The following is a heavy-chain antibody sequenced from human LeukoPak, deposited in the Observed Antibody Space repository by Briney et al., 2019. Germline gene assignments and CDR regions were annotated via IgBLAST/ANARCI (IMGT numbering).Heavy chain of an antibody. V-gene: IGHV3-74*01. Sequence: GGPLRLSCAASGFTLSSYWMHWVSQAPGKGLVWVSRINSDGSSTSYADSVKGRFTISRDNAKNTLYLQMNSLRAEDTAVYYCLFAPRGWFGNSWGQGALVTVSS. D-gene: IGHD3-10*01. CDR1: GFTLSSYW. CDR2: INSDGSST. J-gene: IGHJ4*02. CDR3: LFAPRGWFGNS.